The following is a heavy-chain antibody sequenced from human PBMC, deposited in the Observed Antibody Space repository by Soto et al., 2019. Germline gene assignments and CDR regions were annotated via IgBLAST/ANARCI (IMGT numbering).Heavy chain of an antibody. D-gene: IGHD4-17*01. CDR3: ARDRDGDYDLEH. Sequence: QVHLVQSGAEVKQPGASVKISCKTSGYTFSNNFLHWVRQVPGQGLEWMGLISPGFGTTTHRQRFQDRLTMTSDTSTNTVYLEFSSLTAEDTAVYYCARDRDGDYDLEHWGQGTLVTVSP. CDR1: GYTFSNNF. V-gene: IGHV1-46*01. J-gene: IGHJ4*02. CDR2: ISPGFGTT.